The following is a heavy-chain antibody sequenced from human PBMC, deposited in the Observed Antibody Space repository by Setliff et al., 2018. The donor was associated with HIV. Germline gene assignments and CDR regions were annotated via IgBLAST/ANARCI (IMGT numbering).Heavy chain of an antibody. V-gene: IGHV4-4*08. CDR1: GGSISSYY. Sequence: SETLSLTCTVSGGSISSYYWSWIRQPPGKGLEWIGYIYTSGSTNYNPSLKSRVTISVDTSRNQFSLKLSSVTAADTAVYYCARDRTITIFGVVLSYMDVWGKGTTVTVSS. J-gene: IGHJ6*03. D-gene: IGHD3-3*01. CDR2: IYTSGST. CDR3: ARDRTITIFGVVLSYMDV.